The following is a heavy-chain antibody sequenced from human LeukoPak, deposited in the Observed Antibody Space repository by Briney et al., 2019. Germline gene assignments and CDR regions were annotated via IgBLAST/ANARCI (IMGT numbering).Heavy chain of an antibody. V-gene: IGHV3-11*04. CDR1: GFTFSDYY. J-gene: IGHJ6*03. Sequence: GGSLRLSCAASGFTFSDYYMSWIRQAPGKGLEWLSYISRSGSTIYYADSVKGRFTISRDNAKNSLYLQMNSLRAEDTAVYYCARRGAPYFYCYMGVWGKGTTVTVSS. CDR2: ISRSGSTI. D-gene: IGHD1-26*01. CDR3: ARRGAPYFYCYMGV.